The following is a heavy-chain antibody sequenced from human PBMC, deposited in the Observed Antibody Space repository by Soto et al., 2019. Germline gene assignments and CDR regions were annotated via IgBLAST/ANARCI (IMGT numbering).Heavy chain of an antibody. J-gene: IGHJ4*02. CDR1: GFTFRTYA. V-gene: IGHV3-30*04. D-gene: IGHD2-8*01. CDR2: ISSDGRKE. CDR3: ARDNGGY. Sequence: QEQLVESGGGVVQPGRSLRLSCAASGFTFRTYAMHWVRQAPGKGLEWVAVISSDGRKEFYVDSVKGRFTISRDNSKNTLYLQMNSPRTDDTAIYYCARDNGGYCGQGTLVTVSS.